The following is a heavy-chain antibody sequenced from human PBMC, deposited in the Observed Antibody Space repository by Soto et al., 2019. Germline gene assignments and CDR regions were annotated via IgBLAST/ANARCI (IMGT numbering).Heavy chain of an antibody. Sequence: EVQLLESGGGLSQPGGSRRLSCAASGLTFSTYPMSWVRQAPGKGLEWVSGISASGVSTYYSDSVKGRFTISRDNSKNTLYLQMNSLRAEDTALYYCAGGGDSSSYYGSGYWGRGTLVTVSS. D-gene: IGHD6-13*01. V-gene: IGHV3-23*01. CDR1: GLTFSTYP. J-gene: IGHJ4*02. CDR2: ISASGVST. CDR3: AGGGDSSSYYGSGY.